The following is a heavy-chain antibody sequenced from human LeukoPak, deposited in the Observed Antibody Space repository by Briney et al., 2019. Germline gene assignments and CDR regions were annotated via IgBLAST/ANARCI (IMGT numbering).Heavy chain of an antibody. D-gene: IGHD1-26*01. V-gene: IGHV1-18*01. CDR2: ISAYNGNT. CDR1: GYTFTSYG. J-gene: IGHJ1*01. CDR3: ASGFGRGSYYGNFQH. Sequence: ASVKVSCNASGYTFTSYGISWVRQAPGQGLEWMGWISAYNGNTNYAQKLQGRVTMTTDTSTSTAYMELRSLRSDDTAVYYCASGFGRGSYYGNFQHWGQGTLVTVSS.